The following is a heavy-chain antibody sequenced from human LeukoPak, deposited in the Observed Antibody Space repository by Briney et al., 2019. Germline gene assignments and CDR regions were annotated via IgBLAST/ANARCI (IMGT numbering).Heavy chain of an antibody. CDR3: ATSSGLTTHDAFDI. Sequence: GASVKVSCKADGYSFTSYDLIWVRQASGQALEWMGWMNPDTEITDYAQKFQGRVSMTRDTSTSTAYMELSGLTSEDTAVYFCATSSGLTTHDAFDIWGQGTMVTVSS. D-gene: IGHD3/OR15-3a*01. J-gene: IGHJ3*02. V-gene: IGHV1-8*01. CDR2: MNPDTEIT. CDR1: GYSFTSYD.